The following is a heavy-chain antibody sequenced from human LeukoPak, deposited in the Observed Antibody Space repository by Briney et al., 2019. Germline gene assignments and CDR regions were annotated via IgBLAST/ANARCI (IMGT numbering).Heavy chain of an antibody. D-gene: IGHD3-10*01. CDR1: GFTFSSYA. Sequence: PGGSLRLSCAVSGFTFSSYAMSWVRQAPGKGLEWVSGISDSDADTHYADSVKGRFTISRDNSKNTVYLQMSSLRVEDTALYYCAKDFVRGTLTGAFDVWGRGAMVTVST. V-gene: IGHV3-23*01. CDR2: ISDSDADT. CDR3: AKDFVRGTLTGAFDV. J-gene: IGHJ3*01.